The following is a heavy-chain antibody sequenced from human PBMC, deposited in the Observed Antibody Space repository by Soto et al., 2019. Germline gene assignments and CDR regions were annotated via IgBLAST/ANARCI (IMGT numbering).Heavy chain of an antibody. CDR2: ISYDGSNK. CDR3: AKDGWLAPFFDY. D-gene: IGHD3-10*01. Sequence: PGGSLRLSCAASGFTFSSYGMHWVRQAPGKGLEWVAVISYDGSNKYYADSVKGRFTISRDNSKNTLYLQMNSLRAEDTAVYYCAKDGWLAPFFDYWGQGTLVTVSS. CDR1: GFTFSSYG. J-gene: IGHJ4*02. V-gene: IGHV3-30*18.